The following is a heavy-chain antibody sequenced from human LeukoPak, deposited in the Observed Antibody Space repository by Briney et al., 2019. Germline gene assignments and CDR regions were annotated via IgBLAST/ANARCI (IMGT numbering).Heavy chain of an antibody. D-gene: IGHD3-3*01. CDR1: GGSFSGYY. V-gene: IGHV4-34*01. J-gene: IGHJ5*02. CDR2: INHSGST. Sequence: SETLSLTCAVYGGSFSGYYWSWIRQPPGKGLEWIGEINHSGSTNYNPSLKSRVTISVDTSKNQFSLKLSSVTAADTAVYYCARGKDRITIFGVVIGKSWFDPWGQGTLVTVSS. CDR3: ARGKDRITIFGVVIGKSWFDP.